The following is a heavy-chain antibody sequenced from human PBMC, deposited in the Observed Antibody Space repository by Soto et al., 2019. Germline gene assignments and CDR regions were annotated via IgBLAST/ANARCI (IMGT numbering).Heavy chain of an antibody. Sequence: QVQLVESGGGVVQPGRSLRLSCAASGFTFSSYAMHWVRQAPGKGLEWVAVISYDGSNKYYADSVKGRFTISRDNSKNTLYLQMNRLRAEDTAVYYCAREGSPGDNSYGFFFIYWGQGTLVTVSS. CDR2: ISYDGSNK. D-gene: IGHD5-18*01. J-gene: IGHJ4*02. CDR1: GFTFSSYA. CDR3: AREGSPGDNSYGFFFIY. V-gene: IGHV3-30-3*01.